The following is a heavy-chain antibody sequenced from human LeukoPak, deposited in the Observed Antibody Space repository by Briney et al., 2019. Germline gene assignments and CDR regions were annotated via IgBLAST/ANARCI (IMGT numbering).Heavy chain of an antibody. D-gene: IGHD1-7*01. CDR3: VTGTSRFYFDY. J-gene: IGHJ4*02. CDR1: GFTFNSYA. CDR2: ISSGSGNT. V-gene: IGHV3-23*01. Sequence: GGSLRLSCAVSGFTFNSYAMNWVRQPPGKGLEWVSSISSGSGNTNYADSVKGRFTISRDNSKNTLYLQMNSLRAEDTAVYYCVTGTSRFYFDYWGQGTLVTVSS.